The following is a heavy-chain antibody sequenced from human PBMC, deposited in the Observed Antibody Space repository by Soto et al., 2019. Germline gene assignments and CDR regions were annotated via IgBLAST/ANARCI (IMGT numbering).Heavy chain of an antibody. Sequence: EVQVVESGGGLVQPGGSLRLSCEASGFTFSSYWMTWVRQAPGKGLEWVANIKQDGSEKYYVESVKGRFTISRDNAKISLYLQMSSLRAEGTAVYSCARAGSNDFASGSYLPYYRDVWGKGTTVTVSS. J-gene: IGHJ6*03. D-gene: IGHD3-10*01. CDR1: GFTFSSYW. CDR3: ARAGSNDFASGSYLPYYRDV. V-gene: IGHV3-7*01. CDR2: IKQDGSEK.